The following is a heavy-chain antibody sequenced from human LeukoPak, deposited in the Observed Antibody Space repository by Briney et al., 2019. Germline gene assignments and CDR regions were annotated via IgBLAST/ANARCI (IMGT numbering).Heavy chain of an antibody. CDR2: ISWNSGSI. Sequence: GGSLRLSCAASGFTFDDYAMHWVRQAPGKGLEWVSGISWNSGSIGYADSVKGRFTISRDNAKNSLYLQMNSLIAEDTALYYCAKGYYYDSSGYLDARNYFDYWGQGTLVTVSS. CDR3: AKGYYYDSSGYLDARNYFDY. J-gene: IGHJ4*02. D-gene: IGHD3-22*01. V-gene: IGHV3-9*01. CDR1: GFTFDDYA.